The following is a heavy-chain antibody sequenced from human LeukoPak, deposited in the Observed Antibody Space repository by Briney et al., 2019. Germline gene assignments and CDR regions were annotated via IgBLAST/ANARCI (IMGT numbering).Heavy chain of an antibody. D-gene: IGHD1-1*01. CDR1: GGSISSYY. CDR2: IYTSGST. CDR3: ARTSAWNGAPSV. J-gene: IGHJ4*02. V-gene: IGHV4-4*07. Sequence: SETLSLTCTVSGGSISSYYWSWIRQPAGKGMEWIGRIYTSGSTNYNPSLKSRVTISVDKSKNQFSLKLSSVTAADAAVYYCARTSAWNGAPSVWGQGTLVTVSS.